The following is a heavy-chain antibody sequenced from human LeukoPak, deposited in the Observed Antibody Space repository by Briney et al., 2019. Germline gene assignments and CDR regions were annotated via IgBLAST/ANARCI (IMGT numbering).Heavy chain of an antibody. CDR1: GYTFTGYY. Sequence: ASVKVSCTASGYTFTGYYMHWVRQAPGQGLEWMGWINPNSGGTNYAQKFQGRVTMTRDTSISTAYMELSRPRSDDTAVYYCARECADYYGSGYYYYMDVWGKGTTVTISS. J-gene: IGHJ6*03. V-gene: IGHV1-2*02. D-gene: IGHD3-10*01. CDR3: ARECADYYGSGYYYYMDV. CDR2: INPNSGGT.